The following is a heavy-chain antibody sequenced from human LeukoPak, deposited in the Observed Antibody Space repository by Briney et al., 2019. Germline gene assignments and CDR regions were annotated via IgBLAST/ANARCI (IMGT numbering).Heavy chain of an antibody. CDR3: AKEKWFGELSPFDP. V-gene: IGHV3-30*02. D-gene: IGHD3-10*01. Sequence: GGSLRLSCAASGFTFRSYGMHWVRQAPGKGLEWVAFIRYDGSNKYYADSVKGRFTISRDNSKNTLYLQMNSLRAEDTAVYYCAKEKWFGELSPFDPWGQGTLVTVSS. CDR1: GFTFRSYG. CDR2: IRYDGSNK. J-gene: IGHJ5*02.